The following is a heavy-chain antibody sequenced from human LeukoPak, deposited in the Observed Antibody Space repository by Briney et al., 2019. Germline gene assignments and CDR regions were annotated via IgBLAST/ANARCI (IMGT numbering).Heavy chain of an antibody. D-gene: IGHD6-19*01. CDR3: ARSFVAGSVWFDP. CDR1: GFTFNDYT. CDR2: ISWNSGSI. V-gene: IGHV3-9*01. Sequence: GGSLRLSCAASGFTFNDYTMHWVRQAPGKGLEWVSGISWNSGSIGYADSVKGRFTISRDNAKNSLYLQMNSLRAGDTAVYYCARSFVAGSVWFDPWGQGTLVTVSS. J-gene: IGHJ5*02.